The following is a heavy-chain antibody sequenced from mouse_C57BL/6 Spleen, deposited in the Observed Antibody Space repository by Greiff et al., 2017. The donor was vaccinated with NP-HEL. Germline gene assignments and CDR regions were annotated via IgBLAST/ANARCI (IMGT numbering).Heavy chain of an antibody. CDR3: ARPYYDYDGGFAY. J-gene: IGHJ3*01. D-gene: IGHD2-4*01. CDR2: INPYNGGT. CDR1: GYTFTDYY. V-gene: IGHV1-19*01. Sequence: VQLQQSGPVLVKPGASVKMSCKASGYTFTDYYMNWVKQSHGKSLEWIGVINPYNGGTSYNQKFKGKATLTVDKSSSTAYMELNSLTSEDSAVYYCARPYYDYDGGFAYWGQGTLVTVSA.